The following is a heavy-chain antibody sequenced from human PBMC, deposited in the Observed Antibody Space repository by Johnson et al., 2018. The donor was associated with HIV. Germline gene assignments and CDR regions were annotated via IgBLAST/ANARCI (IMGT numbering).Heavy chain of an antibody. CDR3: ARGRDGYNLDAFDI. D-gene: IGHD5-24*01. J-gene: IGHJ3*02. V-gene: IGHV3-66*01. CDR1: GFTFSSYA. Sequence: EVQLVESGGGLVQPGGSLRLSCAASGFTFSSYAMSWVRQAPGKGLEWVSVIYSGGSTYYADSVKGRFTISRDNSKNTLYLQMNSLRAEDTAVYYCARGRDGYNLDAFDIWGQGTMVTVSS. CDR2: IYSGGST.